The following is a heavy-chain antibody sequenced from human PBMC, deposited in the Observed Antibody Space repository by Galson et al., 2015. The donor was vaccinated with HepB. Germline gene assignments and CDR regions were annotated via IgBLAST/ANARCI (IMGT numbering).Heavy chain of an antibody. CDR1: GFTFSSYA. J-gene: IGHJ6*02. CDR2: ISNDGSNK. D-gene: IGHD3-16*02. V-gene: IGHV3-30-3*01. CDR3: ANSPRAYDYVWGSSRSDYYYGMDV. Sequence: SLRLSCAASGFTFSSYAMHWVRQAPGKGLERVAVISNDGSNKYYADSVKGRFTISRDNPKNSLYLQMSGLRAEDTAVYYCANSPRAYDYVWGSSRSDYYYGMDVWGQGTTVTVSS.